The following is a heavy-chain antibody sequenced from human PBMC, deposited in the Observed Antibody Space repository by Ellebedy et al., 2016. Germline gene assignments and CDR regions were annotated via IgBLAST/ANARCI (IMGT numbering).Heavy chain of an antibody. V-gene: IGHV1-18*01. Sequence: ASVKVSXXASGYTFTTYGISWVRQAPGQGLEWMGWMSAYNGNTNYAQKVQGRVSLTTDTSTSTAYLELRSLRSDDTAVYYCGRDSLGYTSLTDYWGQGTLVIVSS. J-gene: IGHJ4*02. D-gene: IGHD3-16*02. CDR2: MSAYNGNT. CDR3: GRDSLGYTSLTDY. CDR1: GYTFTTYG.